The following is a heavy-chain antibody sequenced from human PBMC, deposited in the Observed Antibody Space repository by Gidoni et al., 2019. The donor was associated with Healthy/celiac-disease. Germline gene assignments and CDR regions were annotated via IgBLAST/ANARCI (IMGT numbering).Heavy chain of an antibody. J-gene: IGHJ4*02. D-gene: IGHD6-13*01. Sequence: QVQLQESGPGLVKPSQTLSLTCTVTGGSISSGGYYWRWIRQHPGKGLEWIGYIYYRGSTYYNPALKSRVTISVDTSKNQFSLKLSSVTAADTAVYYCARDRRSRAAAGNVYYFDYWGQGTLVTVSS. V-gene: IGHV4-31*03. CDR1: GGSISSGGYY. CDR2: IYYRGST. CDR3: ARDRRSRAAAGNVYYFDY.